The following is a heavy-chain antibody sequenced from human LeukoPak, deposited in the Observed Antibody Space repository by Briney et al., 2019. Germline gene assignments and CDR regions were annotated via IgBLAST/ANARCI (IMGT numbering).Heavy chain of an antibody. CDR2: IYYSGST. D-gene: IGHD6-13*01. Sequence: PSETLSLTCTVSGGSISSSSYYWGWIRQPPGKGLEWIGSIYYSGSTYYNPSLKSRVTISVDTSKNQFSLKLSSVTAADTAVYYCARVGHRKAAAGVFDYWGQGMLVTVSS. V-gene: IGHV4-39*07. J-gene: IGHJ4*02. CDR3: ARVGHRKAAAGVFDY. CDR1: GGSISSSSYY.